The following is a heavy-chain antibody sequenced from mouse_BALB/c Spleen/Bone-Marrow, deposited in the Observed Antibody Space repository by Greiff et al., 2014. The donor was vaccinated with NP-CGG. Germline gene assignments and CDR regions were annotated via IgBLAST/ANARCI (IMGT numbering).Heavy chain of an antibody. D-gene: IGHD1-1*02. CDR2: IYPGDGNT. CDR1: GYVFSSSW. Sequence: VKLMESGPELVKPGASVKISCRASGYVFSSSWMSWVKQRPGQGLEWIGRIYPGDGNTNYNGKFKGKATLTADTSSSTAYMQISSLTSVDSAVYFCARRGTFITSVVDYFDVWGAGTTVTVSS. CDR3: ARRGTFITSVVDYFDV. V-gene: IGHV1-82*01. J-gene: IGHJ1*01.